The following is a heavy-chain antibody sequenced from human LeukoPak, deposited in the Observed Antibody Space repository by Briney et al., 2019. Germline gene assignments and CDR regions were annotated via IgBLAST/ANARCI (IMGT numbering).Heavy chain of an antibody. CDR1: GFTFSRYG. CDR2: ISYDGSNK. Sequence: GGSLRLSCAASGFTFSRYGMHWVRQASGKGLEWVALISYDGSNKYYADSVKGRFTISRDNSTNTLYLQMNSLRPEDTAVYYCAKGDPYGSGSYPVDYWGQGTLVTVSS. D-gene: IGHD3-10*01. J-gene: IGHJ4*02. V-gene: IGHV3-30*18. CDR3: AKGDPYGSGSYPVDY.